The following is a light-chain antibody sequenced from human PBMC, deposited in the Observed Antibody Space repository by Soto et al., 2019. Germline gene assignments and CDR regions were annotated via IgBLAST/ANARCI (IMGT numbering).Light chain of an antibody. CDR3: QQFGSSPGFT. CDR2: GAS. J-gene: IGKJ3*01. CDR1: QSINSRY. V-gene: IGKV3-20*01. Sequence: EIVLTQSPGTLSLSPGERATLSCRASQSINSRYLAWYQQKPGQAPRLLIYGASSRATGSPDRFSGSGSGTDFTLTISRLEPQGFAVYYCQQFGSSPGFTFGAGTKVDI.